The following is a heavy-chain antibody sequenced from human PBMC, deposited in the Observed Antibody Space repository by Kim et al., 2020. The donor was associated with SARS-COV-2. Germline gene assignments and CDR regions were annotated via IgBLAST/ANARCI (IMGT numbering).Heavy chain of an antibody. Sequence: SETLSLTCSVSGGSISSDYWSWIRQPPGKGLEWIGYIYYSGTTNYNPSLKSRVTISVDTSKNQFSLKLSSVTAADTAVYYCARHAAYYGSGLNWFDPWGQGTLVTVSS. V-gene: IGHV4-59*08. CDR3: ARHAAYYGSGLNWFDP. CDR1: GGSISSDY. CDR2: IYYSGTT. J-gene: IGHJ5*02. D-gene: IGHD3-10*01.